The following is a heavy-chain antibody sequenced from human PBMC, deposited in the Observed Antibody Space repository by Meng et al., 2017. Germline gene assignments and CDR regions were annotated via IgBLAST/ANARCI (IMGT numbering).Heavy chain of an antibody. Sequence: ASVKVSCKASGYTFTSYGISWVRQAPGQGLEWMGWISAYNGNTNYAQKLQGRVTMTTDTSTSTAYMELRSLRSADTAGYYCARRGGGEYYYDSSGYYFDYWGQGTLVTVSS. CDR1: GYTFTSYG. CDR3: ARRGGGEYYYDSSGYYFDY. V-gene: IGHV1-18*01. CDR2: ISAYNGNT. J-gene: IGHJ4*02. D-gene: IGHD3-22*01.